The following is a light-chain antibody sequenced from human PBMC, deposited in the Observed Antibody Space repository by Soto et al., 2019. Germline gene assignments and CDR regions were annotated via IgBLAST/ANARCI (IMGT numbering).Light chain of an antibody. V-gene: IGKV3-11*01. CDR2: DAS. CDR3: HQRSYWPPS. Sequence: EIVLTQSPVTLSLSAGERAALSCRASQSVSSLLAWYQQKPGQAPRLPIYDASNRATGIPARFSGNGSGTDFTLTISRLEPEDSAVYYCHQRSYWPPSFGPGTTVEIK. J-gene: IGKJ3*01. CDR1: QSVSSL.